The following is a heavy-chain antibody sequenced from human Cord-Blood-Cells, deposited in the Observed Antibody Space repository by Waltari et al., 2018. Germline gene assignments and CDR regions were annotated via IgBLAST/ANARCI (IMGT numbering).Heavy chain of an antibody. CDR2: IYYSGCT. J-gene: IGHJ4*02. Sequence: QLQLQESGPGLVKPSETLSLTCTVSGGSISSSSYYWGWIRQPPGKGLEWIGSIYYSGCTYYNPTLKSRVTISVDTSKNQFSLKLSSVTAADTAVYYCARRLATIFGVVIGFDYWGQGTLVTVSS. D-gene: IGHD3-3*01. CDR1: GGSISSSSYY. CDR3: ARRLATIFGVVIGFDY. V-gene: IGHV4-39*01.